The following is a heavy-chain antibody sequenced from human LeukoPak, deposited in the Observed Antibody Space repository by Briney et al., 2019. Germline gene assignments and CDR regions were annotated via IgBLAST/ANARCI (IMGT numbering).Heavy chain of an antibody. CDR3: AKDWGYTTMVSYYFDY. D-gene: IGHD5-18*01. Sequence: GGSLRLSCAASGFTFSGYGMHWVRQAPDKGLEWVAVIWYDGNNKYYADSVKGRFTISRDNDKNTLYLQMNSLRAEDTAVYYCAKDWGYTTMVSYYFDYWGQGALVTVSS. J-gene: IGHJ4*02. CDR1: GFTFSGYG. CDR2: IWYDGNNK. V-gene: IGHV3-33*06.